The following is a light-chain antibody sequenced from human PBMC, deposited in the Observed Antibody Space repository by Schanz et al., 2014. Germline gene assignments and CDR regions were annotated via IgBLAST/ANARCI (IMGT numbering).Light chain of an antibody. CDR1: SDVGAYNY. Sequence: QSALTQPASVSGSPGQSITISCTGTSDVGAYNYVSWYQQHPGKAPKLMIYDVSNRPSGVSNRFSGSKSGNTASLTISGLQAEDEADYYCSSYTSSSTSWVFGGGTKVTVL. CDR2: DVS. V-gene: IGLV2-14*01. CDR3: SSYTSSSTSWV. J-gene: IGLJ3*02.